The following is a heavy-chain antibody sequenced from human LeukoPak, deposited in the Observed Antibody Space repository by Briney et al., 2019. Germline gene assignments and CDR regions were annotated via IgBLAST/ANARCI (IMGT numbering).Heavy chain of an antibody. V-gene: IGHV3-7*01. D-gene: IGHD6-13*01. CDR3: ARQTTGYSSSWLTY. CDR2: IKQDGSEK. CDR1: GFTFSSYW. Sequence: GGSLRLSCAASGFTFSSYWMSWVRQAPGKGLEWVANIKQDGSEKYYVDSVKGRFTITRDNAKNSLYLQMNSLRAEDTAVYYCARQTTGYSSSWLTYWGQGTLVTVSS. J-gene: IGHJ4*02.